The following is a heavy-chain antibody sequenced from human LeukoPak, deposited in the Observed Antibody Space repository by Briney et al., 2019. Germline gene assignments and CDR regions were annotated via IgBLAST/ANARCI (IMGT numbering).Heavy chain of an antibody. V-gene: IGHV4-39*07. Sequence: PSETLSLTCTVSGGSISSSSYYWGWIRQPPGKGLEWIGSMYYSGSTYYNPSLKSRVTISVDTSKNQFSLKLSSVTAADTAVYYCARVVSNYYDSSGYYPFDYWGQGTLVTVSS. CDR1: GGSISSSSYY. D-gene: IGHD3-22*01. J-gene: IGHJ4*02. CDR2: MYYSGST. CDR3: ARVVSNYYDSSGYYPFDY.